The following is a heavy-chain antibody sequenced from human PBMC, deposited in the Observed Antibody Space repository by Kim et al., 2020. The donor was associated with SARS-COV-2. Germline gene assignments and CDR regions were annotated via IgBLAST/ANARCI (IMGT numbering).Heavy chain of an antibody. CDR2: IYYSGST. Sequence: SETLSLTCTVSGGSISSYYWSWIRQPPGKGLEWIGYIYYSGSTNYNPSLKSRVTISVDTSKNQFSLKLSSVTAADTAVYYCARGGRGGSGYNWFDPWGQGTLVTVSS. V-gene: IGHV4-59*13. J-gene: IGHJ5*02. CDR1: GGSISSYY. D-gene: IGHD2-15*01. CDR3: ARGGRGGSGYNWFDP.